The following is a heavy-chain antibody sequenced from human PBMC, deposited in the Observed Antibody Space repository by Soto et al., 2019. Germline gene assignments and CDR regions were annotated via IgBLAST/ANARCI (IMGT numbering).Heavy chain of an antibody. CDR2: IYYNGSS. CDR1: GGSSSRYP. V-gene: IGHV4-59*01. CDR3: ARSFFP. Sequence: SETLCLTCGVSGGSSSRYPWSWIRQPPGKGLEWIGYIYYNGSSIYNPALKSRVTISVDLSKNHLSLTLTAVTAADTAMYYCARSFFPWGQGTLVTVSS. J-gene: IGHJ5*02.